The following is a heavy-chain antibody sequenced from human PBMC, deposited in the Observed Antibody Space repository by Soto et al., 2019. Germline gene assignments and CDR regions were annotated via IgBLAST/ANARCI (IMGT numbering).Heavy chain of an antibody. V-gene: IGHV4-4*02. CDR2: VYHNGTP. CDR3: ARDLDRYCSVTSCHAMDV. CDR1: GGSIRSTNW. Sequence: PSETLSLTCVVSGGSIRSTNWWAWVRQTPGKGLEWIGEVYHNGTPNYNPSLKGRATISVDRSKDQVSLRLNSVIDADTAVYYCARDLDRYCSVTSCHAMDVWGQGTPVTVSS. J-gene: IGHJ6*02. D-gene: IGHD2-15*01.